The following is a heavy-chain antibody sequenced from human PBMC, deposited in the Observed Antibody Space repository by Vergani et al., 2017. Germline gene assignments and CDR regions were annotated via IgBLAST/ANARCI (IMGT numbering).Heavy chain of an antibody. CDR1: GGPINPSSSF. V-gene: IGHV4-39*01. J-gene: IGHJ2*01. Sequence: QLQLQESGPGLVKPSETLSLICTVSGGPINPSSSFWGWLRQSPGKGLEWSGSINYVGRTYYIPSLQSRSTVFVDTSKNQFSLNLTSVTAAHTPVYYCARGRGDNWHFDLWGRGTLVTVS. CDR2: INYVGRT. CDR3: ARGRGDNWHFDL. D-gene: IGHD3-16*01.